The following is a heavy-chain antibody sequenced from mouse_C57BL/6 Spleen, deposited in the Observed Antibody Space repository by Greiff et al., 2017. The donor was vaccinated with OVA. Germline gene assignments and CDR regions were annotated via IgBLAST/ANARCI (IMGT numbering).Heavy chain of an antibody. CDR2: IDPETGGT. J-gene: IGHJ2*01. V-gene: IGHV1-15*01. D-gene: IGHD1-1*01. CDR3: TKGTTLPYVDY. Sequence: QVQLKESGAELVRPGASVTLSCKASGYTFTDYEMHWVKQTPVHGLEWIGAIDPETGGTAYNQKFKGKAILTADKSSSTAYMELRSLTSEDSAVYYCTKGTTLPYVDYWGQGTTLTVSS. CDR1: GYTFTDYE.